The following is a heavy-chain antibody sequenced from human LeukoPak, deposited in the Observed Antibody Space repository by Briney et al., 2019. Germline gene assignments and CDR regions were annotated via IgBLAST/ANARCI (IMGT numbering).Heavy chain of an antibody. J-gene: IGHJ5*02. Sequence: SQTLSLTCTVSGGSISSGGYYWSWIRQYPGKGLEWIGYIYYSGSTNYNPSLKSRVTISVDTSKNQFFLNLRSVTAADTAVYYCARVPRIEAGATGDWFDPWGRGTVVTVSS. CDR3: ARVPRIEAGATGDWFDP. V-gene: IGHV4-31*03. CDR2: IYYSGST. D-gene: IGHD6-13*01. CDR1: GGSISSGGYY.